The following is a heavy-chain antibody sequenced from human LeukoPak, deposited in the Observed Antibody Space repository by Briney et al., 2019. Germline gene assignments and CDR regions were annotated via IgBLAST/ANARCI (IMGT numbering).Heavy chain of an antibody. D-gene: IGHD2-2*01. V-gene: IGHV1-2*02. CDR2: INPNSGGT. CDR1: GYTFTGYY. CDR3: ARVTVPAAFDY. J-gene: IGHJ4*02. Sequence: VASVKVSCKASGYTFTGYYMHWVRQAPGQGLEWMGWINPNSGGTNYAQKFQGRVTMTTDTSTSTAYMELRSLRSDDTAVYYCARVTVPAAFDYWGQGTLVTVSS.